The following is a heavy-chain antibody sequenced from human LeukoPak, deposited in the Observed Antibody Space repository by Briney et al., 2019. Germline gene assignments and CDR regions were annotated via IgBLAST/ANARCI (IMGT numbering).Heavy chain of an antibody. CDR1: AFTFSSYA. J-gene: IGHJ4*02. CDR2: FSGSGGSP. V-gene: IGHV3-23*01. CDR3: AKGALSGIAVAPLVTPLDF. D-gene: IGHD6-19*01. Sequence: PGGSLRLSCAASAFTFSSYAMSWVRQATGKGLKWVSAFSGSGGSPYYADSVKGRFTISRDNSKNTLYLQMNSVRAEDTAVYYCAKGALSGIAVAPLVTPLDFWGQGTLVTVSS.